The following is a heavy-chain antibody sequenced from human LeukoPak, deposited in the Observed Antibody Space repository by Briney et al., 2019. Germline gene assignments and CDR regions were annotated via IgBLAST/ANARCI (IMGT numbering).Heavy chain of an antibody. CDR3: ARDRRGYSAYDGEGFDY. J-gene: IGHJ4*02. V-gene: IGHV1-18*04. CDR2: ISADNGNT. Sequence: ASVKVSCKASGFTFKNYGFSRVRQAPGQGLQWMGWISADNGNTKYAQNLQGRVIMTTDRSTGTAYVELTSLRSDDTAVYYCARDRRGYSAYDGEGFDYWGQGTLVTVSS. D-gene: IGHD5-12*01. CDR1: GFTFKNYG.